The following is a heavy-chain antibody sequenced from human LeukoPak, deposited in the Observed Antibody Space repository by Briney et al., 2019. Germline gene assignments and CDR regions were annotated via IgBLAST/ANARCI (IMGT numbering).Heavy chain of an antibody. J-gene: IGHJ4*02. CDR3: AKGHEFGDRKYYFDY. CDR1: GFTFNSPG. V-gene: IGHV3-30*02. D-gene: IGHD2-21*01. Sequence: GGSLRLSCAASGFTFNSPGMHWVRQAPGKGLEWVAFIRYDGTSKYYPDSVKGRFTISRDNSRNTLYLQMNSLRPEDTAVYHCAKGHEFGDRKYYFDYWGQGTLVTVSS. CDR2: IRYDGTSK.